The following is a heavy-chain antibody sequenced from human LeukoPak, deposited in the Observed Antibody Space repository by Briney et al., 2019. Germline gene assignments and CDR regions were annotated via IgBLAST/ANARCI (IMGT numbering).Heavy chain of an antibody. V-gene: IGHV3-7*01. J-gene: IGHJ6*03. Sequence: GGSLRLSCAASGFTFSSYWMSWVRQAPGKGREWVANIKQDGSEKYYVDSVKGRFTISRDNAKNSLYLQMNRLRAEDTAVYYCARDYYDFWSGYYYYYYVDVWGKGTTVTVSS. D-gene: IGHD3-3*01. CDR1: GFTFSSYW. CDR3: ARDYYDFWSGYYYYYYVDV. CDR2: IKQDGSEK.